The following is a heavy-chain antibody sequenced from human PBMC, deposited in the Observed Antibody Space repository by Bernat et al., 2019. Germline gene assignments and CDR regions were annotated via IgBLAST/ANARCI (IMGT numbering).Heavy chain of an antibody. V-gene: IGHV1-18*01. CDR2: ISAYNGNT. Sequence: QVQLVQSGAEVKKPGASVKVSCKASGYTFTSYGISWVRQAPGQGLEWMGWISAYNGNTNYAQKLQGRVTMTTDTSTSTAYMELSSLRSDDTAVYYCAAHVGYCSSTSCYRGYNWFDPWGQGTLVTVSS. J-gene: IGHJ5*02. CDR1: GYTFTSYG. D-gene: IGHD2-2*02. CDR3: AAHVGYCSSTSCYRGYNWFDP.